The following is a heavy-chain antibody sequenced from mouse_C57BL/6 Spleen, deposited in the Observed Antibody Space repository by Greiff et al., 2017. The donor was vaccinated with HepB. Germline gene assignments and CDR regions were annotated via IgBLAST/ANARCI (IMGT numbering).Heavy chain of an antibody. D-gene: IGHD2-5*01. CDR2: ISYSGST. Sequence: EVKVEESGPGMVKPSQSLSLTCTVTGYSITSGYDWHWIRHFPGNKLEWMGYISYSGSTNYNPSLKSRISITHDTSKNHFFLKLNSVTTEDTATYYCARGGIYSNYDAMDYWGQGTSVTVSS. CDR3: ARGGIYSNYDAMDY. J-gene: IGHJ4*01. V-gene: IGHV3-1*01. CDR1: GYSITSGYD.